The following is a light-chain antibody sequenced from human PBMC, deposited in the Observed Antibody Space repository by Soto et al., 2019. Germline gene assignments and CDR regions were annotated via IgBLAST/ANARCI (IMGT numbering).Light chain of an antibody. Sequence: DIQMTQSPSTLSASVEGRVTITCRASQSIGDLLAWYQQKPGEAPKLLIYKASYLESGVPSRFSGSGSGTEFTLTISSLQPEDLATYYCQHYSAFSVTFGQGTKVDIK. CDR3: QHYSAFSVT. CDR1: QSIGDL. V-gene: IGKV1-5*03. J-gene: IGKJ1*01. CDR2: KAS.